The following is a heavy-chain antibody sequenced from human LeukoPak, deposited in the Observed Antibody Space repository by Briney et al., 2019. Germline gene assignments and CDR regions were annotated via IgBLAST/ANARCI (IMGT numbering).Heavy chain of an antibody. Sequence: GASVKVSCEASGCTFTDYFMHWVRQAPGQGLEWMGWINPNSGGTNFAQKFQGRVTTTRDTSISTAFLELSSLRSDDTAVYYCARDVRGTAPGNDYYMDVWGRGTRVTVAS. V-gene: IGHV1-2*02. J-gene: IGHJ6*03. CDR3: ARDVRGTAPGNDYYMDV. D-gene: IGHD3-16*01. CDR1: GCTFTDYF. CDR2: INPNSGGT.